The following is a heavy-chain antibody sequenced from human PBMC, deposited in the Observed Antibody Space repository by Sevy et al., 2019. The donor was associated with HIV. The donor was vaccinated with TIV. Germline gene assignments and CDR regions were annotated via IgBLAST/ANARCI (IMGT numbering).Heavy chain of an antibody. CDR2: ISSSSSYI. V-gene: IGHV3-21*01. CDR3: ARARGLGSSSGEDYYYYYGMDV. Sequence: GGCLRLSCAASGFTFSSYSMNWVRQAPGKGLEWVSSISSSSSYIYYADSVKGRFTISRDNAKNSLYLQMNSLRAEDTAVYYCARARGLGSSSGEDYYYYYGMDVWGQGTTVTVSS. J-gene: IGHJ6*02. CDR1: GFTFSSYS. D-gene: IGHD6-13*01.